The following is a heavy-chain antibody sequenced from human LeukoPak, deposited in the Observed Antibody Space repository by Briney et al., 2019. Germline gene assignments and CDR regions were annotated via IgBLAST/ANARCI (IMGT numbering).Heavy chain of an antibody. CDR1: GGTFSSYA. V-gene: IGHV1-69*04. J-gene: IGHJ3*02. CDR3: AVGYSSSIPVDI. D-gene: IGHD6-13*01. Sequence: SVKVSCKASGGTFSSYAISWVRQAPGQGLERMGRIIPILGIANYAQKFQGRVTITADKSTSTAYMELSSLRSEDTAVYYCAVGYSSSIPVDIWGQGTMVTVSS. CDR2: IIPILGIA.